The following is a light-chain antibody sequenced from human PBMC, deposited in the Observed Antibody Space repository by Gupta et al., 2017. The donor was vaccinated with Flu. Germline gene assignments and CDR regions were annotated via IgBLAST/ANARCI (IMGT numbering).Light chain of an antibody. Sequence: EIVMTQSPATLSVSPGERATLSCKSSQSVTTKLAWYQQKPGQAPRLIIHGASSRATGIPARFSGSGSETEFTPTISSLQSEDSAVYYCQHYDSWPYTFGQGTRLEVK. CDR2: GAS. V-gene: IGKV3-15*01. J-gene: IGKJ2*01. CDR1: QSVTTK. CDR3: QHYDSWPYT.